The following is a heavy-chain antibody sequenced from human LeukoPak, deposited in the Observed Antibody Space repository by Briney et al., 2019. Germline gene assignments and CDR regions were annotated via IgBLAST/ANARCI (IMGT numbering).Heavy chain of an antibody. CDR2: ISSSRTYV. CDR1: TFSSSSYS. CDR3: ASGSPAGDY. V-gene: IGHV3-21*01. Sequence: GGSRRLSSAASTFSSSSYSMNWVRQAPGKGLEWVSCISSSRTYVYYADSVKGRFTISRDNAKNSLYLEMTSLRAEDTAVYYCASGSPAGDYWGQGTLVTVSS. J-gene: IGHJ4*02. D-gene: IGHD1-26*01.